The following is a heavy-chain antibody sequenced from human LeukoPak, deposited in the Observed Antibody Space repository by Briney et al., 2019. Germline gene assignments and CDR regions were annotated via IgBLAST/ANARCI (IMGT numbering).Heavy chain of an antibody. CDR3: ARDRAGGDYDY. V-gene: IGHV3-21*01. CDR1: GFTFSSYS. D-gene: IGHD3-16*01. CDR2: ISSSSSYI. J-gene: IGHJ4*02. Sequence: GGSLRLSCAASGFTFSSYSMNWVRQAPGKGLEWASSISSSSSYIYYADSVKGRFTISRDNAKNSLYLQMNSLRAEDTAVYSCARDRAGGDYDYWGQGTLVTVSS.